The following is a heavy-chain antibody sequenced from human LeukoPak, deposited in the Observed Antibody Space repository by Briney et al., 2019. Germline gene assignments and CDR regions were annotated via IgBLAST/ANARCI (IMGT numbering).Heavy chain of an antibody. CDR1: GYTFTSYG. Sequence: ASVKVSCKASGYTFTSYGISWVRQAPGQGLEWMGWISAYNGNTNYAQKLQGRVTMTTDTSTSTAYMELRSLRSDDTAVYCCARDLPEDYDILTGYYLGGYAFDIWGQGTMVTVSS. J-gene: IGHJ3*02. CDR3: ARDLPEDYDILTGYYLGGYAFDI. CDR2: ISAYNGNT. D-gene: IGHD3-9*01. V-gene: IGHV1-18*01.